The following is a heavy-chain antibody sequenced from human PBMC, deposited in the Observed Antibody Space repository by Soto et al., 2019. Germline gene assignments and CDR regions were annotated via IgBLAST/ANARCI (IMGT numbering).Heavy chain of an antibody. D-gene: IGHD3-3*01. CDR2: ISYDGSNK. CDR3: TKRRNVLRFLEWSSGMEV. V-gene: IGHV3-30-3*02. J-gene: IGHJ6*02. CDR1: GFTFSSYA. Sequence: GGSLRLSCAASGFTFSSYAMHWVRQAPGKGLEWVAVISYDGSNKYYADSMRGRFTMSRDNSKRTLYLQMSSLRVEDTAVYYCTKRRNVLRFLEWSSGMEVWGQGTTVTVSS.